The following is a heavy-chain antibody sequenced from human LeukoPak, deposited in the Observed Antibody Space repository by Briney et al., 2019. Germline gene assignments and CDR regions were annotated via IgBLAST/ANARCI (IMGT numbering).Heavy chain of an antibody. V-gene: IGHV3-23*01. J-gene: IGHJ4*02. CDR2: ISGSGGST. D-gene: IGHD5-18*01. CDR3: ASPPWAMVYFDY. CDR1: GFTFSSYA. Sequence: GGSLRLSCAASGFTFSSYAMSWFRQAPGKGLEWVSAISGSGGSTYYADSVKGRFTISRDNSKNTLYLQMNSLRAEDTAVYYCASPPWAMVYFDYWGQGTLVTVSS.